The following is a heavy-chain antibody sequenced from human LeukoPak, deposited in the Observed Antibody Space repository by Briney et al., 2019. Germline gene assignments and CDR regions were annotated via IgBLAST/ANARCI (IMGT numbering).Heavy chain of an antibody. Sequence: GGSLRLSCAASGFTFSSYAMHWVRQAPGKGLEWVAVISYDGSNKYYADSVKGRFTISRDNSQNTLYLQMNSLRPEDTAVYYCAKGGASVTRYVDYWGQGTLVTVSS. D-gene: IGHD4-17*01. J-gene: IGHJ4*02. CDR1: GFTFSSYA. CDR2: ISYDGSNK. V-gene: IGHV3-30*04. CDR3: AKGGASVTRYVDY.